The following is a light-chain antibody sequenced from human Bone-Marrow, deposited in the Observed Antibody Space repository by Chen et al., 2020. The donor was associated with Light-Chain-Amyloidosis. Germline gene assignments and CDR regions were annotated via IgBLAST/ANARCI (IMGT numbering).Light chain of an antibody. J-gene: IGLJ2*01. CDR3: QSADSSGTEEVI. V-gene: IGLV3-25*03. CDR2: RDT. Sequence: SYELTQPPSVSVSPGQTARITCSGDDLPTKYAYWYQQKPGQAPVLVIHRDTERPSGLSDRCSGCSSGTTGTLTISGVQGEGEADYRGQSADSSGTEEVIFGGGTKLTVL. CDR1: DLPTKY.